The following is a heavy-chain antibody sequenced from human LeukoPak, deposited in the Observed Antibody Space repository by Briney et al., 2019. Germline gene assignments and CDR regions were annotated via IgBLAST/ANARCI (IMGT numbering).Heavy chain of an antibody. CDR2: INTNTGNP. Sequence: ASVTVSCKASGYTFTSYAMNWVRQAPGQGLEWMGWINTNTGNPTYAQGFTGRFAFSLDTSVSTAYLQISSLKAEDTAVYYCARTIAGAENRAVGEKGTTVPVSS. D-gene: IGHD6-19*01. V-gene: IGHV7-4-1*02. J-gene: IGHJ6*03. CDR1: GYTFTSYA. CDR3: ARTIAGAENRAV.